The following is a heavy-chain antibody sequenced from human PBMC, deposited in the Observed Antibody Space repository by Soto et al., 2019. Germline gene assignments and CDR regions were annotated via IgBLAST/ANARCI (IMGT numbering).Heavy chain of an antibody. J-gene: IGHJ6*02. CDR1: GFSLSNARMG. V-gene: IGHV2-26*01. CDR3: ARKYSSSWDYYYYYGMDV. D-gene: IGHD6-13*01. CDR2: IFSNDEK. Sequence: GSGPTLVNPTETLTLTCTVSGFSLSNARMGVSWIRQPPGKALEWLAHIFSNDEKSYSTSLKSRLTISKDTSKSQVVLTMTNMDPVDTATYYCARKYSSSWDYYYYYGMDVSGQGTTVTVSS.